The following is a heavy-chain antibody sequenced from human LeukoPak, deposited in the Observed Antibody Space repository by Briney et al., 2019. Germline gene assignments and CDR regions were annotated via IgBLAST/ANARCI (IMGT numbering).Heavy chain of an antibody. CDR3: ARGHIVVVPAALDYYYMDV. CDR1: GYTFTSYY. D-gene: IGHD2-2*01. J-gene: IGHJ6*03. CDR2: INPSGGST. V-gene: IGHV1-46*01. Sequence: ASVKVSCKASGYTFTSYYMHWVRQAPGQGLEWMGIINPSGGSTSYAQKFQGRVTMTRDTSTSTVYMELSSLRSEDTAVYYCARGHIVVVPAALDYYYMDVWGKGTTVTVSS.